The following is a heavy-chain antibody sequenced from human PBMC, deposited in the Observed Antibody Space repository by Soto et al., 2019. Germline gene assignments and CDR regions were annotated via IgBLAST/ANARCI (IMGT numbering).Heavy chain of an antibody. J-gene: IGHJ5*02. D-gene: IGHD2-15*01. CDR3: ARLFGCSGGSCYFDP. CDR1: GDSISSSTYY. V-gene: IGHV4-39*01. CDR2: INYSGRT. Sequence: HLQLQESGPGQVKPSETLSLTCTVSGDSISSSTYYWAWTRQPPGKGLEWIGSINYSGRTYYSPSVKSRITISVDTSKNQFSLKLHSVTATDTAVYYCARLFGCSGGSCYFDPWAREPWSPSPQ.